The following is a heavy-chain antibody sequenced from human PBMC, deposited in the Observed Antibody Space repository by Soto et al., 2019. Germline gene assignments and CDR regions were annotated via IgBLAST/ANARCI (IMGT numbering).Heavy chain of an antibody. CDR3: AKDEAAGIDY. V-gene: IGHV3-30*18. J-gene: IGHJ4*02. CDR2: ISYDGSNK. CDR1: GFTFSSYG. Sequence: QVQLVESGGGVVQPGRSLRLSCAASGFTFSSYGMHWVRQAPGKGLEWVAVISYDGSNKYYADSVKGRFTISRDNSKNTLYLQMNSVRAEDTAVYYCAKDEAAGIDYWGQGTLVTVSS. D-gene: IGHD6-13*01.